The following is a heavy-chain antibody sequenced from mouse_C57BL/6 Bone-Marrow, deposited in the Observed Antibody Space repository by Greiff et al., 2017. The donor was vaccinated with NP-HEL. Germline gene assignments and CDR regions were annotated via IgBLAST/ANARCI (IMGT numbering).Heavy chain of an antibody. V-gene: IGHV1-26*01. Sequence: EVQLQQSGPELVKPGASVKISCKASGYTFTDYYMNWVKQSHGKSLEWIGDINPNNGGTSYNQKLKGKATLTVDKSSSTAYMELRSRTSEDSAVYYCARSTPLTMDYWGQGTSVTVSS. CDR3: ARSTPLTMDY. CDR2: INPNNGGT. D-gene: IGHD1-1*01. CDR1: GYTFTDYY. J-gene: IGHJ4*01.